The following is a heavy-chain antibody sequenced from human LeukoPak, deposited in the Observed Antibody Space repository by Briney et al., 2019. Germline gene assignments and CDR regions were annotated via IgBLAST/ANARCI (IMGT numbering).Heavy chain of an antibody. V-gene: IGHV1-69*05. CDR2: IIPIFGTA. D-gene: IGHD3-22*01. J-gene: IGHJ4*02. CDR1: GGTFSSYA. Sequence: SVKVSCKASGGTFSSYAISWVRQAPGQGLEWMGRIIPIFGTANYARKFQGRVTITTDESTNTAYMELSSLRSEDTAVYYCARSQYYDSSGYYDYWGQGTLVTVSS. CDR3: ARSQYYDSSGYYDY.